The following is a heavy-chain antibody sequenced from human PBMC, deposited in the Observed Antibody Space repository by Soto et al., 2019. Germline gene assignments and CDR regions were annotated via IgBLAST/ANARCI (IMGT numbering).Heavy chain of an antibody. Sequence: SSVNLSCRSSACAFSSYAISWVRQAPGQGLEWMGGIIPIFGTANYAQKFQGRVTITADESTSTAYMELSSLRSEDTAVYYCARSIRPPWYYFDYWGQGTLVTVSS. D-gene: IGHD2-8*02. CDR1: ACAFSSYA. CDR3: ARSIRPPWYYFDY. CDR2: IIPIFGTA. V-gene: IGHV1-69*13. J-gene: IGHJ4*02.